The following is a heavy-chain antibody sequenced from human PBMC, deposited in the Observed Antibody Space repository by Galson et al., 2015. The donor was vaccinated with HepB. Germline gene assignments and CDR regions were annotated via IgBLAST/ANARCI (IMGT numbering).Heavy chain of an antibody. CDR3: AKVLVESGWLFDF. CDR1: GFTFSSYA. D-gene: IGHD3-22*01. CDR2: ITGSGGST. V-gene: IGHV3-23*01. Sequence: SLRLSCAASGFTFSSYAMTWVRQAPGKGLQWVSAITGSGGSTYYADSVKGRFTISRDSSKNTLYLQMSSLRAEDTAIYYCAKVLVESGWLFDFWGQGTLVTVSS. J-gene: IGHJ4*02.